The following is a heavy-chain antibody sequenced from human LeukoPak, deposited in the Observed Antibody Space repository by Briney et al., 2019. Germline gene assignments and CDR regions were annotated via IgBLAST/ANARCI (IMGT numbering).Heavy chain of an antibody. V-gene: IGHV4-59*11. CDR3: ARSFRPPNTYYFDY. D-gene: IGHD3-16*01. CDR1: GGSISSHY. CDR2: IYYSGST. J-gene: IGHJ4*02. Sequence: KPSETLSLTCTVSGGSISSHYWSWLRQPPGKGLEWIGYIYYSGSTNYNPSLKSRVTISVDTSKNQFSLKLSSVTAADTAVYYCARSFRPPNTYYFDYWGQGTLVTVSS.